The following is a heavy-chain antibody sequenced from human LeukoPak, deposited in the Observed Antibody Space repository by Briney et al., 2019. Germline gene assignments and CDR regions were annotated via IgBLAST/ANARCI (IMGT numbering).Heavy chain of an antibody. CDR1: GYTFTSYG. Sequence: GASVKVSCKASGYTFTSYGISWVRQAPGQGLEWMGIINPSGGSTSYAQKFQGRVTMTRDMSTSTVYMELSSLRSEDTAVYYCARAERLKGGMDVWGKGTTVTVSS. D-gene: IGHD1-1*01. CDR3: ARAERLKGGMDV. V-gene: IGHV1-46*01. J-gene: IGHJ6*03. CDR2: INPSGGST.